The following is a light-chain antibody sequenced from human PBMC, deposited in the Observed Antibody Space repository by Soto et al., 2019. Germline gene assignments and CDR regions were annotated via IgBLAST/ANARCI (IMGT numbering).Light chain of an antibody. CDR3: QQSHSRVT. Sequence: DIQLTQSPSSLSASVGDIVTITCRASQSISKRFSWYQQKPGRAPNLLIYAASTLQRGVPSRFSGSGSWTDFTLTINGLQPEDFATYYCQQSHSRVTFGQGTKVEIK. CDR1: QSISKR. V-gene: IGKV1-39*01. J-gene: IGKJ1*01. CDR2: AAS.